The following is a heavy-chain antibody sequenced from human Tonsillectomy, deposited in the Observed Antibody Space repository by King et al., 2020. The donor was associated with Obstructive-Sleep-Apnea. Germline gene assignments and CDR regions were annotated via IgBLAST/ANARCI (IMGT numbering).Heavy chain of an antibody. CDR2: ITWNSGKI. CDR3: ATLHVDIEGTFVH. Sequence: EVQLVESGGGLVQPGRSLRLSCAASGFTFDYYAMHWVRQAPGKGLEWVSGITWNSGKIAYADSVKGRFTISRDNAKNSLYLQMNNLRAEDTAHYYCATLHVDIEGTFVHWGQGSLVTVSS. V-gene: IGHV3-9*01. CDR1: GFTFDYYA. D-gene: IGHD5-12*01. J-gene: IGHJ4*02.